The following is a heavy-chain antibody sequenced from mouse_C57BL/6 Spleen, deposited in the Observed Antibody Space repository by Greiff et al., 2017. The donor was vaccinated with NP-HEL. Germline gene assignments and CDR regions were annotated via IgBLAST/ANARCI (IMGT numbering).Heavy chain of an antibody. V-gene: IGHV5-17*01. Sequence: EVMLVESGGGLVKPGGSLKLSCAASGFTFSDYGMHWVRQAPEKGLEWVAYISSGSSTIYYADTVKGRFTISRDNAKNTLFLQMTSLRSEDTAMYYCARKDFYYGNYGYAMDYWGQGTSVTVSS. J-gene: IGHJ4*01. CDR2: ISSGSSTI. D-gene: IGHD2-1*01. CDR3: ARKDFYYGNYGYAMDY. CDR1: GFTFSDYG.